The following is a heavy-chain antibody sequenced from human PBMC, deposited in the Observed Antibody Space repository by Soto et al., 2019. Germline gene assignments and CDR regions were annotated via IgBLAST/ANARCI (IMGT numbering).Heavy chain of an antibody. D-gene: IGHD3-3*01. CDR3: ARLCIKPHVFMYPFDS. Sequence: PSETLSLTCTVSGGSISSYYWSWIRQPPGKGLECIGYVYNSGSTNYNPSLKSRVTISLDTSKNQFSLRLTSVTAADTAVYYCARLCIKPHVFMYPFDSWSQGTLVTVSS. V-gene: IGHV4-59*08. CDR1: GGSISSYY. J-gene: IGHJ4*02. CDR2: VYNSGST.